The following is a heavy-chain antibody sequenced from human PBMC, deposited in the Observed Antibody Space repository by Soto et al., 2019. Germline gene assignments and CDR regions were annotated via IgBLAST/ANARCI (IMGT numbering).Heavy chain of an antibody. CDR3: ARDPWAADY. D-gene: IGHD3-16*01. CDR2: IYSGGST. V-gene: IGHV3-66*01. CDR1: GFTVSTKY. J-gene: IGHJ4*02. Sequence: GGSLRLSCAASGFTVSTKYMSWVRQAPGKGLEWVSVIYSGGSTFYADSVRGRFAISRDNSKNTVNLQMNSLRAEDTAVYYCARDPWAADYWGQGTLVTVSS.